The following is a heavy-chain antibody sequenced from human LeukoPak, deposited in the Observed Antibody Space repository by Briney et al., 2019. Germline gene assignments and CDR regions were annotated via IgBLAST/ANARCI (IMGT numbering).Heavy chain of an antibody. V-gene: IGHV4-34*01. D-gene: IGHD6-13*01. CDR1: GGSFSGYY. J-gene: IGHJ4*02. CDR3: ARTVSSSWHFFDY. Sequence: SETLSLTCAVYGGSFSGYYWSWIRQPPGKGLEWIGEINHSGSSNYNPSLKSRVTISVDTSKNQFSLKLSSVTAADTAVYYCARTVSSSWHFFDYWGQGTLVTVSS. CDR2: INHSGSS.